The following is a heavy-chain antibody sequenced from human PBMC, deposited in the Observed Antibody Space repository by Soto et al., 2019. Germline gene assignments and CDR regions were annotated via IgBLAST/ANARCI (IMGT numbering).Heavy chain of an antibody. J-gene: IGHJ6*02. CDR3: ARITRSYYYYGMDV. CDR2: ISSSSSYI. V-gene: IGHV3-21*01. D-gene: IGHD3-10*01. Sequence: PGGSLRLSCAASGFTFSSYSMNWVHQAPGKGLEWVSSISSSSSYIYYADSVKGRFTISRDNAKNSLYLQMNSLRAEDTAVYYCARITRSYYYYGMDVWGQGTTFTAPS. CDR1: GFTFSSYS.